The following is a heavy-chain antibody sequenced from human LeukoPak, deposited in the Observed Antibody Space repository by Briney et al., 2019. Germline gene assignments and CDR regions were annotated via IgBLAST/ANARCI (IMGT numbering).Heavy chain of an antibody. J-gene: IGHJ6*03. D-gene: IGHD3-22*01. Sequence: GGSLRLSCAASGFTFSNAWMSWVRQAPGKGLEWVGRIKSKTDGGTTDYAAPVKGRFTISRDDSKNTLYLQMNSLKTEDTAVYYCTTDNYYDSSGYYYYMDGWGKGTTVTVSS. CDR2: IKSKTDGGTT. V-gene: IGHV3-15*01. CDR1: GFTFSNAW. CDR3: TTDNYYDSSGYYYYMDG.